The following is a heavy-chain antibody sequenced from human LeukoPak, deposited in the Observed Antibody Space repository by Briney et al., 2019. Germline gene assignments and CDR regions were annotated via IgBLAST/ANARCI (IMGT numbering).Heavy chain of an antibody. CDR2: IYYSGST. J-gene: IGHJ5*02. D-gene: IGHD3-22*01. CDR3: ARAPSGLGGLFDP. V-gene: IGHV4-59*01. Sequence: PSETLSLTCTVSGGSISSYYWSWIRQPPGKGLEWIGYIYYSGSTNYNPSLKSRVTISVDTSKNQFSLKLSSVTAADTAVYYCARAPSGLGGLFDPWGQGTLVTVSS. CDR1: GGSISSYY.